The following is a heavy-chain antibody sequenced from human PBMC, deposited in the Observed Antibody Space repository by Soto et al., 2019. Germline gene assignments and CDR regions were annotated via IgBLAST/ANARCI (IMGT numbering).Heavy chain of an antibody. CDR2: ISGSSDTI. V-gene: IGHV3-48*02. D-gene: IGHD2-15*01. J-gene: IGHJ6*02. CDR3: ARDHGGSTWFVGIYYYFGVDV. Sequence: EVQLVESGGGLVQPGGSLTLSCAASGFTLSSYNMNWVRQAPGKGLEWVSYISGSSDTIYYADSVKGRFTISRDNAKNSRYLQTDSLRDEHTAVYYCARDHGGSTWFVGIYYYFGVDVWGQGTTVTVSS. CDR1: GFTLSSYN.